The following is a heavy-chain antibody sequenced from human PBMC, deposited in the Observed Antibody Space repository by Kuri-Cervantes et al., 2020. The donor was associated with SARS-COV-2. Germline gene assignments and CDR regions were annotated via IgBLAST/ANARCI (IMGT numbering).Heavy chain of an antibody. J-gene: IGHJ4*02. V-gene: IGHV3-30*03. CDR1: GGSFSGYY. CDR2: ITYDGHNE. Sequence: GGSLRLSCAVYGGSFSGYYWSWIRQPPGKGLEWVAVITYDGHNEYYAATAKGRFTTSRDNSRKTLYLQMDSLRPDDTGVYYCARGSASAWDPPENWGRGTLVTVSS. CDR3: ARGSASAWDPPEN. D-gene: IGHD1-26*01.